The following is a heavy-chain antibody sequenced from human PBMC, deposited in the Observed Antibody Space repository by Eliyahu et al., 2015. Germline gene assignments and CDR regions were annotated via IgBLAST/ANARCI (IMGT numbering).Heavy chain of an antibody. CDR3: ARDNLVRGAFDY. CDR2: TFHRCHP. CDR1: GYSMKDGAY. V-gene: IGHV4-38-2*02. D-gene: IGHD6-6*01. Sequence: QVQLQESGPGLVKPSTTLSLICNVSGYSMKDGAYWGWVRQPPGKGLQWIGSTFHRCHPHYNPSLAGRATLSVDTSNNLFSLKLTFMTTADTAIYYCARDNLVRGAFDYWGQGTVVTVSS. J-gene: IGHJ4*02.